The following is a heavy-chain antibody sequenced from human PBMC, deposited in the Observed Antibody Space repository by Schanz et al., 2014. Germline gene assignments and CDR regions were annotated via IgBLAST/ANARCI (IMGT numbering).Heavy chain of an antibody. D-gene: IGHD1-26*01. V-gene: IGHV3-23*04. CDR3: ARDGAGRAPDAFDI. CDR2: ISGSGRDT. Sequence: EVQLVESGGGFVQPGGSLRLSCAASGFTFSAHAMSWVRQAPGKGPEWFSAISGSGRDTYYAASVKGRFTISRDNSKNTLSLQMNSLRAEDTAVYYCARDGAGRAPDAFDIWGQGTMVTVSS. J-gene: IGHJ3*02. CDR1: GFTFSAHA.